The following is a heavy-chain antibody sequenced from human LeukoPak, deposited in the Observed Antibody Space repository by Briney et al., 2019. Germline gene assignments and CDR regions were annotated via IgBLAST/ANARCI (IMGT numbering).Heavy chain of an antibody. CDR3: TTENLIAAGYYFDY. CDR2: IKSKTDGGTT. CDR1: GFTFSNAW. D-gene: IGHD6-13*01. Sequence: GGSLRLSCAASGFTFSNAWMSWVRQAPGKGLEWVGRIKSKTDGGTTDYAAPVKGRFTISRDDSKNTLHLQMNSLKTEDTAVYYCTTENLIAAGYYFDYWGQGTLVTVSS. V-gene: IGHV3-15*01. J-gene: IGHJ4*02.